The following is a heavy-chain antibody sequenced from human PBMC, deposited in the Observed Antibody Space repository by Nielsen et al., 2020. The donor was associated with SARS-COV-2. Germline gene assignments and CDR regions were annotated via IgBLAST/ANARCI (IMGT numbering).Heavy chain of an antibody. V-gene: IGHV3-11*04. D-gene: IGHD3-10*01. CDR2: ISPGGVTI. J-gene: IGHJ3*01. CDR3: ARRTPSMSRGAFHL. Sequence: GGSLRLSCAASGFTFSDYYMSWLRQAPGKGLECVSYISPGGVTIYYGDSVRGRFTVSRDNAKNSLYLQMNSLRAEDTALYHCARRTPSMSRGAFHLWGQGTMVTVSS. CDR1: GFTFSDYY.